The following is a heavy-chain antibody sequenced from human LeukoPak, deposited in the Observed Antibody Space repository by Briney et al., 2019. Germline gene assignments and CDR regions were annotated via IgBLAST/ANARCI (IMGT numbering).Heavy chain of an antibody. J-gene: IGHJ4*02. D-gene: IGHD2-2*02. CDR2: IKQDGSEK. CDR3: ANLPAAIPFDY. Sequence: GGSLRLSCAASGFAFSSYWMSWVRQAPGKGLEWVANIKQDGSEKYYVDSVKGRFTISRDNAKNSLYLQMDSLRAEDTAVYYCANLPAAIPFDYWGQGTLVTVSS. V-gene: IGHV3-7*01. CDR1: GFAFSSYW.